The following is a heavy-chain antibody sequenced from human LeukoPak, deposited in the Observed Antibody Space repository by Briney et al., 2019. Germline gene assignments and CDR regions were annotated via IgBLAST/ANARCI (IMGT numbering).Heavy chain of an antibody. CDR3: ARSSGSSWSAAYYYYGVDV. CDR1: GGSISSYY. Sequence: SETLSLTCTVSGGSISSYYWSWIRQPPGKGLEWIGYIYYSGSTNYNPSLKSRVTISVDTSKNQFSLKLSSVTAADTAVYYCARSSGSSWSAAYYYYGVDVWGQGTTVTVSS. V-gene: IGHV4-59*01. CDR2: IYYSGST. D-gene: IGHD6-13*01. J-gene: IGHJ6*02.